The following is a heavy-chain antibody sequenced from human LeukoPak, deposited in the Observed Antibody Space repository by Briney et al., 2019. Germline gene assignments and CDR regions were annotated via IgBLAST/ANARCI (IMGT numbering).Heavy chain of an antibody. Sequence: PGGSLRLSCAASGFTFSSYAMSWVRQAPGKGLEWVSAISGSGGSTYYADSVKGRFTISRDNAKNSLYLQMNSLRAEDTAVYYCAREVYHCSGGSCYPDYMDVWGKGTTVTVSS. CDR1: GFTFSSYA. J-gene: IGHJ6*03. V-gene: IGHV3-23*01. CDR2: ISGSGGST. CDR3: AREVYHCSGGSCYPDYMDV. D-gene: IGHD2-15*01.